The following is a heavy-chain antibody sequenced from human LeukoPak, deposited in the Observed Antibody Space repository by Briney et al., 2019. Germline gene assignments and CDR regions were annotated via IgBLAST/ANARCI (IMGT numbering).Heavy chain of an antibody. CDR2: INPNSGGS. J-gene: IGHJ4*02. CDR3: ARIKGAPGRLKAEFGY. Sequence: ASVKVSCKASGGTFSSYAISWVRQAPGQGLEWMGWINPNSGGSNYAQKFQGRVTMTRDTSISTAYMELSRLRSDDTAVYYCARIKGAPGRLKAEFGYWGQGTLVTVSS. D-gene: IGHD2-8*01. CDR1: GGTFSSYA. V-gene: IGHV1-2*02.